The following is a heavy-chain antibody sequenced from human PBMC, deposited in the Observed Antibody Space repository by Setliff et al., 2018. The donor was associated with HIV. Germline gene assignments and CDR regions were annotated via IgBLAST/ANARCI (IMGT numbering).Heavy chain of an antibody. Sequence: SETLSLTCTVSGDSISSSIYYWGWVRQPPGKGLEWIGGIYHSGSTNYNPSLKSRVTISVDRSKNQFSLKLSSVTAADTAVYYCAGELVVAAFDIWGQGTMVTVSS. CDR2: IYHSGST. CDR1: GDSISSSIYY. V-gene: IGHV4-39*07. D-gene: IGHD2-15*01. J-gene: IGHJ3*02. CDR3: AGELVVAAFDI.